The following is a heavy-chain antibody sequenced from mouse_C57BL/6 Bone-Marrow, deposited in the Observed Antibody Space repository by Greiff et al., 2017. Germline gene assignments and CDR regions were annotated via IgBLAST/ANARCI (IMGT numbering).Heavy chain of an antibody. Sequence: VKVVESGPGLVAPSQSLSITCTVSGFSLTSYGVHWVRQPPGKGLEWLVVIWSDGSTTYNSALKSRLSISKDNSKSQVFLKMNSLQTDDTAMYYCARVYDGYYSAMDYWGQGTSVTVSS. CDR1: GFSLTSYG. D-gene: IGHD2-3*01. V-gene: IGHV2-6*03. J-gene: IGHJ4*01. CDR2: IWSDGST. CDR3: ARVYDGYYSAMDY.